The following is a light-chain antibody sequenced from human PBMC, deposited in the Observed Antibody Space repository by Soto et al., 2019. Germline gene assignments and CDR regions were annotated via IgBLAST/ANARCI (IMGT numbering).Light chain of an antibody. J-gene: IGKJ1*01. CDR2: AAS. CDR1: QGIGSY. V-gene: IGKV1-27*01. Sequence: DIQMTQSPSSLSASRGDRVTITCRASQGIGSYLAWYQQKPGKVPKLLIYAASTLQSGVPSRFSGRGSGTDFTLTISILQPEDVANYYCQKYNSAPRTFGQGTRVEI. CDR3: QKYNSAPRT.